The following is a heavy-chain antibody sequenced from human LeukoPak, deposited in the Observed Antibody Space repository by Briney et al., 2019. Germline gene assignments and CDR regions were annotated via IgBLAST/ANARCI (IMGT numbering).Heavy chain of an antibody. CDR1: GFAFSGYW. CDR3: ARDTGWYFDL. V-gene: IGHV3-74*01. D-gene: IGHD4-17*01. J-gene: IGHJ2*01. Sequence: GGSLRLSCAASGFAFSGYWMHWVRQPPGKGLVWVSRITGDGSSTTYADSVKGRFTISRDNAKNTLCLQMISLRAEDTAVYYCARDTGWYFDLWGRGTLVTVSS. CDR2: ITGDGSST.